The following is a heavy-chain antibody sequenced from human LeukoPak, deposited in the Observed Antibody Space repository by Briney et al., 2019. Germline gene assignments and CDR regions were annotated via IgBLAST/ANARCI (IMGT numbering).Heavy chain of an antibody. CDR2: IYYSGST. CDR1: GGSISSSSYY. V-gene: IGHV4-61*01. D-gene: IGHD3-9*01. CDR3: ARVIPWLLSVDY. Sequence: SETLSLTCTVSGGSISSSSYYWSWIRQPPGKGLEWIGYIYYSGSTNYNPSLKSRVTISVDTSKNQFSLKLSSVTAADTAVYYCARVIPWLLSVDYWGQGTLVTVSS. J-gene: IGHJ4*02.